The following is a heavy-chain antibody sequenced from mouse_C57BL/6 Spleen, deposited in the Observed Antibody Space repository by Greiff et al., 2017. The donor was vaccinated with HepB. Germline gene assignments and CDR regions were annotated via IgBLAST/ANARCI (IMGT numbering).Heavy chain of an antibody. CDR2: IYPGDGDT. CDR1: GYAFSSSW. Sequence: QVQLQQSGPELVKPGASVKISCKASGYAFSSSWMNWVKQRPGKGLEWIGRIYPGDGDTNYNGKFKGKATLTADKSSSTAYMQLSSLTSEDSAVYFCARGIYDGYYRYFDVWGTGTTVTVSS. J-gene: IGHJ1*03. CDR3: ARGIYDGYYRYFDV. V-gene: IGHV1-82*01. D-gene: IGHD2-3*01.